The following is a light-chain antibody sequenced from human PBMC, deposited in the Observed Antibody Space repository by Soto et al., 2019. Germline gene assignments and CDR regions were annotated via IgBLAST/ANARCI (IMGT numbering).Light chain of an antibody. J-gene: IGLJ1*01. CDR3: SSHTSSSTRV. Sequence: QSVLTQPASVSGSPGQSITISCTGTSSDVGGYNYVSWYQQHPGKAPKLMIYEVSNRPSGVSIRFSGSKSGNTASLTISGLQAEDEADYHCSSHTSSSTRVFGTGTKLTVL. V-gene: IGLV2-14*01. CDR2: EVS. CDR1: SSDVGGYNY.